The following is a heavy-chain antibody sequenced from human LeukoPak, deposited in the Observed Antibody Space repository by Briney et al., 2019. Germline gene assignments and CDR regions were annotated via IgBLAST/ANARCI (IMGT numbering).Heavy chain of an antibody. J-gene: IGHJ3*01. CDR2: IYPGDSDT. CDR1: GCSFTSYW. V-gene: IGHV5-51*01. D-gene: IGHD6-13*01. Sequence: GESLKISCKGSGCSFTSYWIGWVRQMPGKGLEWMGIIYPGDSDTRYSPSFQGQVTISADKSITTAYLQWSSLKASDTAIYYCAVSSSWYWGKFGDAFDFWGQRTMVTVSS. CDR3: AVSSSWYWGKFGDAFDF.